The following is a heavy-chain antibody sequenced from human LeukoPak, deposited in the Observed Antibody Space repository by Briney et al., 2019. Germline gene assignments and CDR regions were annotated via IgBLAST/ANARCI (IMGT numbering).Heavy chain of an antibody. CDR2: ISSSSSYI. V-gene: IGHV3-21*01. D-gene: IGHD6-19*01. Sequence: GGARGLSFGAPGFPFSRYNKKWGPQAPGKGREWGSSISSSSSYIYYADSVKGRFTISRDNAKNSLYLQMNSLRAEDTAVYYCASIKSVAGIIYYFDYWGQGTLVTVSS. CDR3: ASIKSVAGIIYYFDY. CDR1: GFPFSRYN. J-gene: IGHJ4*02.